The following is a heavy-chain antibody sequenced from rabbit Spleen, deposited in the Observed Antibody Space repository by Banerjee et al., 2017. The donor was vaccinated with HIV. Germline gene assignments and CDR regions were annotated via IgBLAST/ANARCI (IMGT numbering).Heavy chain of an antibody. CDR1: GVSFSGNSY. J-gene: IGHJ6*01. CDR2: IDTGISGFT. Sequence: QSLEESGGGLVKPGASLTLTCIASGVSFSGNSYMCWVRQAPGKGLEWIGCIDTGISGFTYFACWAKGRFTFSKTSSTAVTLQMTSLTAAATAASFCEWDAGSSFSSYGMSLWGQGTLVTVS. V-gene: IGHV1S40*01. CDR3: EWDAGSSFSSYGMSL. D-gene: IGHD8-1*01.